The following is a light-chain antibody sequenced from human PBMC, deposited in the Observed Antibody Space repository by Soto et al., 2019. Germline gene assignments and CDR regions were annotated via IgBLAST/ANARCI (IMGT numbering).Light chain of an antibody. CDR2: EVT. V-gene: IGLV2-14*01. CDR3: SSFTRSSTLDCV. CDR1: TSDVGGYKY. J-gene: IGLJ3*02. Sequence: QYVLTQPASVSGSPGQSITISCTGTTSDVGGYKYVSWYQQHPGKAPKLIIYEVTHRPSGVSNRFSCSKSGNTASLTISGLQPEDEGDYYCSSFTRSSTLDCVFGGGTELTVL.